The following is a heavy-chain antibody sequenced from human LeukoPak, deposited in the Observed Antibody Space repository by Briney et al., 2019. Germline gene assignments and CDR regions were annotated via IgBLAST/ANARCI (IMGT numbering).Heavy chain of an antibody. Sequence: ASVKVSCKASGYTFTSYDINWVRQATGQGLEWMGWMNPNSGNTGYAQKFQGRVTMTRNTSISTAYMELSSLRSEDTAVYYCAREGQVEMATINDYWSQGTLVTVSS. CDR2: MNPNSGNT. CDR3: AREGQVEMATINDY. J-gene: IGHJ4*02. D-gene: IGHD5-24*01. V-gene: IGHV1-8*01. CDR1: GYTFTSYD.